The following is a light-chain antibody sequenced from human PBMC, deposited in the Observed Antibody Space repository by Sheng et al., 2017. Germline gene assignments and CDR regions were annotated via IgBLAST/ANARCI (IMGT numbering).Light chain of an antibody. CDR3: QQYGDSPLT. Sequence: EIVLTQSPGTLSLSPGERATLSCRASQSVSSNYLAWYQQKPGQAPRLLIYGASSRATGIPDRFSGSGSGTDFTLTITRLGPEDFAVYYCQQYGDSPLTFGGGTKVEIK. CDR1: QSVSSNY. V-gene: IGKV3-20*01. J-gene: IGKJ4*01. CDR2: GAS.